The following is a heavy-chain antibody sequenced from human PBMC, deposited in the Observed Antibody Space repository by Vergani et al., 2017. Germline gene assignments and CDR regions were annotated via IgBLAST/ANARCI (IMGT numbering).Heavy chain of an antibody. V-gene: IGHV4-34*01. Sequence: VQLVESGGGLVKPGGSLRLSCAASGFTFSSYSMNWVRQAPGKGLEWIGEINHSGSTNYNPSLKSRVTISVDTSKNQFSLKLSSVTAADTAVYYCARERSIVLMVYDQRTLAFDPWGQGTLVTVSS. D-gene: IGHD2-8*01. CDR2: INHSGST. CDR3: ARERSIVLMVYDQRTLAFDP. CDR1: GFTFSSYS. J-gene: IGHJ5*02.